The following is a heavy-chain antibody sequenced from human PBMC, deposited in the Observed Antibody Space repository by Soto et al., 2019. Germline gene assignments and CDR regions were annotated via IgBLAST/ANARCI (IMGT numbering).Heavy chain of an antibody. V-gene: IGHV3-30*18. J-gene: IGHJ5*02. CDR3: AKGDWFDP. CDR1: GFTFSNYG. CDR2: ISYDGSNK. Sequence: QVQLVESGGGVVQPGRSLRLSCAASGFTFSNYGIHWVRQAPGKGPEWVAVISYDGSNKYYADSVKGRFTISRDNSKNTLYLQMNSLRAEDTAVYYCAKGDWFDPWGQGTLVTVSS.